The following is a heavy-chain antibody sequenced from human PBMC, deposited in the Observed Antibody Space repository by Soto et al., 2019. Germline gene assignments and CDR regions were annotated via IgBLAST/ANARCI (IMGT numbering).Heavy chain of an antibody. CDR1: GFTFSSNG. CDR3: AKDLTTGDTYY. CDR2: ISYDGSNK. V-gene: IGHV3-30*18. J-gene: IGHJ4*02. D-gene: IGHD4-17*01. Sequence: GGPLKLSCADPGFTFSSNGMHWVRQAPGKGLEWVAVISYDGSNKYYADSVKGRFTISRDNSKNTLYLQMNSLRAEDTAVYYCAKDLTTGDTYYWGQGTLVT.